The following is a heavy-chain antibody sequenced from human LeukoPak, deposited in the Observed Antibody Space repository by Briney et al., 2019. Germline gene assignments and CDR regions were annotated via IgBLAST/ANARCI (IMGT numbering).Heavy chain of an antibody. J-gene: IGHJ4*02. D-gene: IGHD3-22*01. CDR2: INWNGGST. V-gene: IGHV3-20*04. Sequence: PGGSLRLSCAASGFTFSSYAMSWVRQAPGKGLEWVSGINWNGGSTGYADSVKGRFTISRDNAKNSLYLQMNSLRAEDTALYYCARWDYYDSSGYFDYWGQGTLVTVSS. CDR3: ARWDYYDSSGYFDY. CDR1: GFTFSSYA.